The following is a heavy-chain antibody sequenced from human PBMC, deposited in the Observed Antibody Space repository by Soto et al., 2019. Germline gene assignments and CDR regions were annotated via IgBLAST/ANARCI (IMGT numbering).Heavy chain of an antibody. Sequence: QVQLVQSGAEMKKPGSSVKVSCQSSGGTFNTYAMHWVRQAPGQGPEWMGDISPMFGAAVYAPKFQGRCTITADESKVTTYMQLRSWTSEDPPLYFCARKVQFHSRAFVYWCQGTGVTVSS. CDR3: ARKVQFHSRAFVY. J-gene: IGHJ4*02. D-gene: IGHD1-26*01. CDR2: ISPMFGAA. V-gene: IGHV1-69*19. CDR1: GGTFNTYA.